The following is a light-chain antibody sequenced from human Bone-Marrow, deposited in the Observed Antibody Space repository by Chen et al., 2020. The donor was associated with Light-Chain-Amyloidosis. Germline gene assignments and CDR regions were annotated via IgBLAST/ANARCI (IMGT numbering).Light chain of an antibody. Sequence: SYELTQPPSVSVSPGQTARITCSGDDLPTKYAYWYQQDPGQAPVLVIQRDTERPSGISERFSSSSAGTTATLTISGVQAEDEADYHCQSADSSGTYEVIFGGGTKLTVL. J-gene: IGLJ2*01. CDR1: DLPTKY. CDR2: RDT. V-gene: IGLV3-25*03. CDR3: QSADSSGTYEVI.